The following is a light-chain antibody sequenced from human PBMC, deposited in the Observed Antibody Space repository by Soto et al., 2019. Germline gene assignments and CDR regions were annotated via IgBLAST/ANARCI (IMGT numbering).Light chain of an antibody. V-gene: IGLV3-9*01. CDR2: RDR. Sequence: SYELTQPLSVSVALGQTARITCGGNNIGTKNVHWYQQKPGQAPLLVIYRDRNRPSGIPERFSGSNSGNTATLTISRAQAGDEGDYYCQVWDSSAVVFGGGTQLTVL. CDR3: QVWDSSAVV. CDR1: NIGTKN. J-gene: IGLJ2*01.